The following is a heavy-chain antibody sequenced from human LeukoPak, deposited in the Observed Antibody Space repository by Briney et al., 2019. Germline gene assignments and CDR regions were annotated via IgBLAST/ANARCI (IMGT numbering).Heavy chain of an antibody. CDR1: GIIFSTYA. CDR2: ISGSSSGSTSII. Sequence: PGGSLRLSCEFSGIIFSTYAMNWVRQAPGKGLEWISYISGSSSGSTSIIHYADSVKGRFTISRDNAKNSLHLQMDSLSAGDTVVYYCARDFWSGYYTEDWGQGALVIVSS. V-gene: IGHV3-48*04. CDR3: ARDFWSGYYTED. J-gene: IGHJ4*02. D-gene: IGHD3-3*01.